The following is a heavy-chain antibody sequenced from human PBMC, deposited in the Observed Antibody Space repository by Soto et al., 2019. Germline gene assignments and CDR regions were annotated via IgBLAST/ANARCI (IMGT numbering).Heavy chain of an antibody. D-gene: IGHD3-3*01. J-gene: IGHJ5*02. Sequence: SETLSLTCAVYGGSFSGYYWSWIRQPPWRWLEWIGEINHSGSTNYNPSLKSRVTISVDTSKNQFSLKLSSVTAADTAVYYCARVRGLYYDFWSGYSWFDPWGQGTLVTVSS. CDR1: GGSFSGYY. CDR2: INHSGST. CDR3: ARVRGLYYDFWSGYSWFDP. V-gene: IGHV4-34*01.